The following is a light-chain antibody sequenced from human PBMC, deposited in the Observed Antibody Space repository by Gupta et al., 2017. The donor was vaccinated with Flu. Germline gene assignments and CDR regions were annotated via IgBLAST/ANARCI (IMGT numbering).Light chain of an antibody. Sequence: WYQHKPGKAPKILISEASHLANGVPSRFSGSGSGTEFTLTISSLQPDDFATYYCQQYYTYTLSFGGGTKVQVK. J-gene: IGKJ4*01. CDR2: EAS. CDR3: QQYYTYTLS. V-gene: IGKV1-5*03.